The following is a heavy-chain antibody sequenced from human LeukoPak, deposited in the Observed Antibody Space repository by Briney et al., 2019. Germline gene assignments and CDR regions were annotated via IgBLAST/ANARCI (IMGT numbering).Heavy chain of an antibody. D-gene: IGHD6-19*01. V-gene: IGHV4-39*01. J-gene: IGHJ4*02. Sequence: SETLSLTCTVSGGSISSSSYYWGWIRQPPGKGLEWIGGIYYSGSTYYNPSLKSRVTISVDTSKNQFSLKLSSVTAADTAVYYCASDSSGWYYYFDYWGQGTLVTVSS. CDR3: ASDSSGWYYYFDY. CDR1: GGSISSSSYY. CDR2: IYYSGST.